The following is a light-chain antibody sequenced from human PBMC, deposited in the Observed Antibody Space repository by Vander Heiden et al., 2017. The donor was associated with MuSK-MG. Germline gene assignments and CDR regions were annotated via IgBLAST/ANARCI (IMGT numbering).Light chain of an antibody. CDR1: QRIANY. V-gene: IGKV1-39*01. J-gene: IGKJ4*01. CDR3: RQSDSAPLS. Sequence: DIQMTQSPSSLSASVGETVTITCRASQRIANYLSWYQQKPGKAPELLIYAASSLQSGVPSRFSGGKSGTDFTLTISSLQPEDFATYYCRQSDSAPLSFGGGTKVEIK. CDR2: AAS.